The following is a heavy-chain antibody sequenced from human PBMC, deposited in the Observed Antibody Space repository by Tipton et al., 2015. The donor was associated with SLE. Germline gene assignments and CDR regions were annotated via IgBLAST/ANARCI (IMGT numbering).Heavy chain of an antibody. J-gene: IGHJ6*02. CDR3: ARGYCSGGSCYGMDV. V-gene: IGHV3-7*01. CDR2: IKQDGSEK. D-gene: IGHD2-15*01. Sequence: GSLRLSCAASGFTFSSYWMRWVRQAPGKGLEWVANIKQDGSEKYYVDSVKGRFTISRDNAKKSLYLQMNSLRAEDTAVYYCARGYCSGGSCYGMDVWGQGTTVTVSS. CDR1: GFTFSSYW.